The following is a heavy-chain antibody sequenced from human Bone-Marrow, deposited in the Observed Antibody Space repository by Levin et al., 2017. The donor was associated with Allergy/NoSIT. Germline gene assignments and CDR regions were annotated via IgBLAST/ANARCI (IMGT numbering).Heavy chain of an antibody. Sequence: DSLKGRFTISRDNAKNSLYLQMHSLRGDETAVYYCARDSLVYSSSWYFFDLWGQGTLVTVSS. D-gene: IGHD6-13*01. J-gene: IGHJ4*02. CDR3: ARDSLVYSSSWYFFDL. V-gene: IGHV3-21*01.